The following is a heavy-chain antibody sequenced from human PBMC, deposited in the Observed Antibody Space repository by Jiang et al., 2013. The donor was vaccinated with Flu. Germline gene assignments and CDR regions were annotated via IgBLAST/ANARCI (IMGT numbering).Heavy chain of an antibody. V-gene: IGHV6-1*01. CDR3: ARGADPFDTSSSRFDY. D-gene: IGHD6-6*01. CDR1: GDSVSNKRVA. J-gene: IGHJ4*02. Sequence: QTLSLTCAISGDSVSNKRVAWNWFRQSPSRGLEWLGRTYYRSKWYNDYAVSVKSRITISPDTSKNQFSLQLNFVTPEDTSVYYCARGADPFDTSSSRFDYWGQGTLVTVSS. CDR2: TYYRSKWYN.